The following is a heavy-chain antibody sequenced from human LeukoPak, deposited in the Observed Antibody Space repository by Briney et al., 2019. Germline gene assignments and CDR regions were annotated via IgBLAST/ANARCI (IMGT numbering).Heavy chain of an antibody. J-gene: IGHJ4*02. CDR1: GFTFSSYS. D-gene: IGHD3-3*01. Sequence: PGGSLRLSCAASGFTFSSYSMNWVRQAPGKGLEWVSYISSSSSTIYYADSVKGRFTISRDNAKNSLYLQMNSLRDEDTAVYYCARDPPNTIFGVVITRLFDYWGQGTLVTVSS. CDR3: ARDPPNTIFGVVITRLFDY. CDR2: ISSSSSTI. V-gene: IGHV3-48*02.